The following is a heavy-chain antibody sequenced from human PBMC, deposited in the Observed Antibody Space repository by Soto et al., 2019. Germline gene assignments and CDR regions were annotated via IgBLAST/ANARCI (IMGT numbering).Heavy chain of an antibody. J-gene: IGHJ5*02. Sequence: QVQLQESGPGLVKPSQTLSLTCTVSGASISSGGYYWGWIRQSPGKGLEWIGYTHHSGTTFYNPSLTLRVTISGDTSKTQVSLKLTSVTAADTAVYYCATYVVMTAIGTGWFDPWGQGTLVTVSS. CDR2: THHSGTT. CDR1: GASISSGGYY. CDR3: ATYVVMTAIGTGWFDP. V-gene: IGHV4-30-4*01. D-gene: IGHD2-21*02.